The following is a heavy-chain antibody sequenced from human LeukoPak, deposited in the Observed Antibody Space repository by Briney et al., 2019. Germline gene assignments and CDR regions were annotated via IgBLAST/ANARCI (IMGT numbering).Heavy chain of an antibody. CDR1: GGSFSGYY. Sequence: SETLSLTCAVYGGSFSGYYWSWIRQPPGKGLEWIGYIYYSGSTNYNPSLKSRVTISVDTSKNQFSLKLSSVTAADTAVYYCARSNYYYDSSGYFPFDPWGQGTLVTVSS. CDR2: IYYSGST. V-gene: IGHV4-59*08. CDR3: ARSNYYYDSSGYFPFDP. D-gene: IGHD3-22*01. J-gene: IGHJ5*02.